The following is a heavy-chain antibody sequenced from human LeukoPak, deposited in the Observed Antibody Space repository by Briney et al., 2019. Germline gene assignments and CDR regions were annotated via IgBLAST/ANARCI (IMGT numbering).Heavy chain of an antibody. V-gene: IGHV1-18*01. CDR3: ARDLVDGVGAPGAY. Sequence: ASVKVSCKASGYTFTSYDINWVRQAPGQGLEWMGWINTYNGNTNYAQKLQGRVTITTDTSTSTAYMVLRSLRSDDTAVFYCARDLVDGVGAPGAYWGQGALVTVSS. J-gene: IGHJ4*02. CDR1: GYTFTSYD. D-gene: IGHD1-26*01. CDR2: INTYNGNT.